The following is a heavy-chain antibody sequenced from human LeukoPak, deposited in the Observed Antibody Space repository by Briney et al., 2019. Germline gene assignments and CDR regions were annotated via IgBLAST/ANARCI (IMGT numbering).Heavy chain of an antibody. J-gene: IGHJ6*03. D-gene: IGHD2-2*01. V-gene: IGHV1-46*01. CDR2: INPIGGST. CDR1: GYTLTSYS. CDR3: ARDADTRGYCSSTSCYAGYYYYMDV. Sequence: ASVKVCCTASGYTLTSYSMHWVRHAPGPGLEWMGIINPIGGSTRYEQKFQGRVTMTRDTSTTTVYMELSSLRSEDTAVYYCARDADTRGYCSSTSCYAGYYYYMDVWAKGTTVTVSS.